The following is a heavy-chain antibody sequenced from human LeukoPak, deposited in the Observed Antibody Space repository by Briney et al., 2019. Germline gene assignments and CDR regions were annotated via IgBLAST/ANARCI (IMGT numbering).Heavy chain of an antibody. J-gene: IGHJ4*02. CDR1: GFTFSSYE. D-gene: IGHD6-13*01. Sequence: PGGSLRLSCVASGFTFSSYEMNWARQAPGKGLEWLSYIGSSDSTTHYADSVKGRFTISRDNAKNSLYLQMNSLRAEDTAVYYCARFIAAPYYFDYWGRGTLVTVSS. CDR3: ARFIAAPYYFDY. V-gene: IGHV3-48*03. CDR2: IGSSDSTT.